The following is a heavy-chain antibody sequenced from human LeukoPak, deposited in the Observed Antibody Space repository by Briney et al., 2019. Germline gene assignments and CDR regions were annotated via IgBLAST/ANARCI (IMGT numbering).Heavy chain of an antibody. V-gene: IGHV4-34*01. J-gene: IGHJ4*02. Sequence: SETLSLTCAVYGGSFSGYYWSWIRQPPGKGLEWIGEINHSGSTNYNPSLKSRVTISVDTSKNQFSLKLSSVTAADTAVYYCARGRSDYGDYYFDYWGQGTLVTVSS. CDR1: GGSFSGYY. CDR2: INHSGST. D-gene: IGHD4-17*01. CDR3: ARGRSDYGDYYFDY.